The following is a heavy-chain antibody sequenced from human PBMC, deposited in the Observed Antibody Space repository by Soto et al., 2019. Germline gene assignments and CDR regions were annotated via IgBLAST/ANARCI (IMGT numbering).Heavy chain of an antibody. D-gene: IGHD2-15*01. CDR1: GDSISTVDYF. CDR3: ARGRYCLTGRCFPNWFDS. V-gene: IGHV4-30-4*01. Sequence: SETLSLTCSVSGDSISTVDYFWAWIRQPPGQALEYIGYIYKSATTYYNPSFEGRVAISLDTSKSHFSLNVTPVTAADTAVYFCARGRYCLTGRCFPNWFDSWGQGTLVTVSS. J-gene: IGHJ5*01. CDR2: IYKSATT.